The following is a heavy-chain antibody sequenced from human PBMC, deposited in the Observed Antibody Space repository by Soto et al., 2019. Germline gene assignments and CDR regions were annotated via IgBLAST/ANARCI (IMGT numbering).Heavy chain of an antibody. CDR2: VWYDGSNK. J-gene: IGHJ4*02. CDR1: GFTFNTYG. D-gene: IGHD1-1*01. Sequence: GGSLRLSCAASGFTFNTYGMHWVRQAPGTGLEWVAVVWYDGSNKYYADFVKGRFTISRDNSKNTVCLQMNSLRAEDTAVYHCARGPLETLLDFRGQGTLVTVSS. CDR3: ARGPLETLLDF. V-gene: IGHV3-33*01.